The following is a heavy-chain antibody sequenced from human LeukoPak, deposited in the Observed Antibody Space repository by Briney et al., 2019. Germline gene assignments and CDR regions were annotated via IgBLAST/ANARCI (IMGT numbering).Heavy chain of an antibody. CDR3: ARHVRRTSHRYFDY. Sequence: SETLSLTCTVSGGSISNYYWSWIRQAPGKGLEWIGYISYSGSTNYNPSLKSRVTISLDTSENQYSLKLSSVTAADTAVYYCARHVRRTSHRYFDYGGQGTPVTVSS. V-gene: IGHV4-59*08. CDR1: GGSISNYY. CDR2: ISYSGST. J-gene: IGHJ4*02.